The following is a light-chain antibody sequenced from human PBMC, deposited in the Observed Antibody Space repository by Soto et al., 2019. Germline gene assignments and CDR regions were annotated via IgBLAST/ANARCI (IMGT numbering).Light chain of an antibody. Sequence: EIVFTQSPATLSLSPGERATLSCRASQSVSSYLAWYQQKPGQAPRILIYDASNRETGIPARFSGSGSGTEFTLTISSLEPEDFAVYYCQQRSNWPLTFGGGTQVDIK. J-gene: IGKJ4*01. CDR2: DAS. CDR3: QQRSNWPLT. CDR1: QSVSSY. V-gene: IGKV3-11*01.